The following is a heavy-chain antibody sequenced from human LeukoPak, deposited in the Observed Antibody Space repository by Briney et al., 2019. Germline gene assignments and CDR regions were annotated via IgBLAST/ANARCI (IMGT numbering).Heavy chain of an antibody. D-gene: IGHD2-15*01. CDR2: ISYDGSNK. Sequence: PGRSLRLSCAASGFTFSSYGMHWVRQAPGKGLEWVAVISYDGSNKYYADSVKGRFTISRDNSKNTLYLQMNSLRAEDTAVYYCARERMTGDAFDIWGQGTMVTVSS. J-gene: IGHJ3*02. V-gene: IGHV3-30*03. CDR1: GFTFSSYG. CDR3: ARERMTGDAFDI.